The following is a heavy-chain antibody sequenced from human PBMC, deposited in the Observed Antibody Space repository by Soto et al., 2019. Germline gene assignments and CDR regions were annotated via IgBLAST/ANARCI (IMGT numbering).Heavy chain of an antibody. V-gene: IGHV3-33*01. CDR2: IWYDGSNE. CDR3: ARERDTSGWYAALDI. Sequence: GGSLRLSSAASGFTFRSFGMHWVRQAPGKGLEWVAVIWYDGSNEYYADSVKGRFTISRDNSKNTLYLQMNSLRAEDTAVYYCARERDTSGWYAALDIWGQGTMVTVSS. CDR1: GFTFRSFG. D-gene: IGHD6-19*01. J-gene: IGHJ3*02.